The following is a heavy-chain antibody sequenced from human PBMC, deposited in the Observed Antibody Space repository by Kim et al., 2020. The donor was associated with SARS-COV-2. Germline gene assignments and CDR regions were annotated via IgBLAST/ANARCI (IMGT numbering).Heavy chain of an antibody. V-gene: IGHV3-30*18. CDR2: ISYDGSNK. CDR1: GFTFSSYG. CDR3: AKDNYANYYYCMDV. D-gene: IGHD4-4*01. J-gene: IGHJ6*02. Sequence: GGSLRLSCAASGFTFSSYGMHWVRQAPGKGLEWVAVISYDGSNKYYADSVKGRFTISRDNSKNTLYLQMNSLRAEDTAVYYCAKDNYANYYYCMDVWGPG.